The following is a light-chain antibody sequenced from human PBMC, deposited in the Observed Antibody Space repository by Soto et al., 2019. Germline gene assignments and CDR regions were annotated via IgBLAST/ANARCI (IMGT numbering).Light chain of an antibody. J-gene: IGKJ4*01. CDR2: GAS. Sequence: EIVLTQSPGTLSLSPGERATLSCSASQSVSSSFLAWYRQKPGQAPRLLIYGASSRATGIPDRFSGRGSGTDFTLTISRLEPEDVAVYYCQQYDSSPLTFGGGTKVEIK. CDR1: QSVSSSF. V-gene: IGKV3-20*01. CDR3: QQYDSSPLT.